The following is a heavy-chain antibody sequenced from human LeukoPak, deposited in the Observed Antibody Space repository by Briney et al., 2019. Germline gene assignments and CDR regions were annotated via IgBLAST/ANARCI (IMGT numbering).Heavy chain of an antibody. V-gene: IGHV5-51*01. CDR3: AAGGGY. CDR1: GYSFTTDW. CDR2: SRPGDSYI. J-gene: IGHJ4*02. Sequence: GESLKISCKGAGYSFTTDWIGWVRQMPGKGLEWMVISRPGDSYIEYSPSFQGHVTISVDKSINTAYLQWSSLKASDSAFYYCAAGGGYWGQGTLVTVSS. D-gene: IGHD3-16*01.